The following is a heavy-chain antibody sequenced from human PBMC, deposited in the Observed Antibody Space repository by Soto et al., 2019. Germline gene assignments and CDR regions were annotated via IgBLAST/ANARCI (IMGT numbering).Heavy chain of an antibody. CDR3: ARLVTVTTFYDYYYMDV. V-gene: IGHV4-39*01. CDR1: GGSISSSSYY. CDR2: IYYSGST. J-gene: IGHJ6*03. Sequence: QLQLQESGPGLVKPSETLSLTCTVSGGSISSSSYYWGWIRQPPGKGLEWIGSIYYSGSTYYNPSLTSRVTISVDTSKNQFSLKLSSVTAADTAVYYCARLVTVTTFYDYYYMDVWGKGPTVTVSS. D-gene: IGHD4-17*01.